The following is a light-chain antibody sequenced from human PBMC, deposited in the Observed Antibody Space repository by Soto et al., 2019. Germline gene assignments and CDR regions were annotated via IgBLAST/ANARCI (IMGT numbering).Light chain of an antibody. V-gene: IGLV1-40*01. CDR2: GNN. CDR3: QSYDRSLTAWV. J-gene: IGLJ3*02. CDR1: SSNIGSSN. Sequence: QSVLTQPPSASGTPGQRVTISCSGSSSNIGSSNVNWYQQFPGTAPKLLVYGNNNRPAGVPGRVSGSKSGTSASLAITGLQAEDEAHYYCQSYDRSLTAWVFGGGTKLTVL.